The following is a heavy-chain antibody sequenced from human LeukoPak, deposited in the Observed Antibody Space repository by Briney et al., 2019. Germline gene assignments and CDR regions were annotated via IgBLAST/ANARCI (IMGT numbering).Heavy chain of an antibody. CDR2: INPSGGST. D-gene: IGHD5-12*01. J-gene: IGHJ4*02. CDR1: GYTFTSYY. V-gene: IGHV1-46*03. CDR3: ARGAYSGYDYISYFDY. Sequence: ASVKVSSKASGYTFTSYYMHWVRQAPGQGLEWMGIINPSGGSTTYAQKFQGRVTMTRHTSTSTVYMELSSLRSEDTAVYYCARGAYSGYDYISYFDYWGQGTLVTVSS.